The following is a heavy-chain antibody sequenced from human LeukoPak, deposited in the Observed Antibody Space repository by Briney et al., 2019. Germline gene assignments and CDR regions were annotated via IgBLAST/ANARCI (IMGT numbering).Heavy chain of an antibody. CDR2: ISSSSSYI. CDR1: RFTFSNYA. Sequence: PGGSLRLSCAASRFTFSNYAMHWVRQAPGKGLEWVSSISSSSSYIYYADSVKGRFTISRDNSKNTLYLQMNSLRAEDTAVYYCAREAVAGYFDYWGQGTLVTVSS. CDR3: AREAVAGYFDY. D-gene: IGHD6-19*01. J-gene: IGHJ4*02. V-gene: IGHV3-21*01.